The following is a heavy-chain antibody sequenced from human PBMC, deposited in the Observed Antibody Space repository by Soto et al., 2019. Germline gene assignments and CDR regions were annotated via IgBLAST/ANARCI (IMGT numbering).Heavy chain of an antibody. CDR2: ISGTGGT. D-gene: IGHD2-15*01. V-gene: IGHV3-23*01. CDR3: AKDRRGAYCSGGTCYSPDY. CDR1: GFTFSSYV. Sequence: EVQLWESGGGFVQPGGSLRLSCAVSGFTFSSYVMSWVRQAPGKGLEWVSAISGTGGTYYADSVKGRFTISRDNSKNALYLQMNSLRDEDTAVYYCAKDRRGAYCSGGTCYSPDYRGQGTLVIVSS. J-gene: IGHJ4*02.